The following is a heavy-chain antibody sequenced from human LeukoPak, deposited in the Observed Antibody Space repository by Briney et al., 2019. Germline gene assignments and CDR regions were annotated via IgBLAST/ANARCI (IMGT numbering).Heavy chain of an antibody. Sequence: SVKVSCKASGGTLNSHAISWVRQAPGQGLEWMGGIIPIFGTANYAQKFQGRVTITADESTSTAYLELSSLRSEDTAMYFCARDLDLGGDIVTPFDYWGQGTLVTVST. CDR1: GGTLNSHA. CDR2: IIPIFGTA. J-gene: IGHJ4*02. CDR3: ARDLDLGGDIVTPFDY. V-gene: IGHV1-69*01. D-gene: IGHD3-16*02.